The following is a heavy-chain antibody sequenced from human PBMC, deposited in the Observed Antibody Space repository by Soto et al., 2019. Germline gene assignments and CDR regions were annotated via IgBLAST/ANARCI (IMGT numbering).Heavy chain of an antibody. CDR2: ILGRDDST. V-gene: IGHV3-23*01. CDR3: TKGAWLDY. J-gene: IGHJ4*01. CDR1: GFTFSTFD. Sequence: GGSLRLSCAASGFTFSTFDMSWVRQAPGKGLEWVSVILGRDDSTYYADSVKGRFTISRDPFKNMLYLQMNSLRAEDTAIYFCTKGAWLDYWGHGTLVTVSS.